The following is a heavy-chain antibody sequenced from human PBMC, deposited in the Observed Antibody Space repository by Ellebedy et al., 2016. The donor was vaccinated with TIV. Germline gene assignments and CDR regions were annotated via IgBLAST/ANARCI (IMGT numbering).Heavy chain of an antibody. J-gene: IGHJ2*01. Sequence: ASVKVSCKPSGFIFTGYYIHWVRQAPGQGLEWVGTLNPSTGGTSYAQKFQGRVTLTRDTSTSTAYMELSSLRSDDTAVYYCARPPLTCGGDCPNWYFDLWGRGTLVTVSS. D-gene: IGHD2-21*02. CDR3: ARPPLTCGGDCPNWYFDL. CDR2: LNPSTGGT. CDR1: GFIFTGYY. V-gene: IGHV1-46*03.